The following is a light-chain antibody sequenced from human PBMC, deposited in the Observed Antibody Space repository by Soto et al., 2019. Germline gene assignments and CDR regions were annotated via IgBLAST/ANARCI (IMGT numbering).Light chain of an antibody. CDR3: CSYAGGYTYL. Sequence: QSALTQPRSVSGSPGQSVTISCTGTGNDVGAYNYVSWYQQHPGRPPKLLIYGVVRWPSGVPDRSSGSKSGNTASLTISGLQAEDEADYFCCSYAGGYTYLFGTGTQLTVL. J-gene: IGLJ1*01. V-gene: IGLV2-11*01. CDR2: GVV. CDR1: GNDVGAYNY.